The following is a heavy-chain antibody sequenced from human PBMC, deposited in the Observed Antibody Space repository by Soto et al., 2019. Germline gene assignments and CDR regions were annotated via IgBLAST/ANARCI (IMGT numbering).Heavy chain of an antibody. CDR3: AREEGMVYANVNWFDP. D-gene: IGHD2-8*01. J-gene: IGHJ5*02. CDR1: GFTFRSYS. CDR2: ISSSSSTI. Sequence: GGALRLSGTASGFTFRSYSMNWVRQAPGKGLEWVSYISSSSSTIYYADSVKGRFTISRDNAKNSLYLQMNSLRDEDTAVYYCAREEGMVYANVNWFDPWGQGTLVSVSS. V-gene: IGHV3-48*02.